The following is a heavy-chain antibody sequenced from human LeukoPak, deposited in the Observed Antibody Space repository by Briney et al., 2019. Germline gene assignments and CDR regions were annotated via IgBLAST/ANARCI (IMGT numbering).Heavy chain of an antibody. Sequence: ASVKVSCKISDHTFSSDGFTWVRQAPGKGLEWMGWINVYNGKTDYAHKFQGRVTMSTDTSTNTAYMDLRSLRSDDTAMYYCANRGQQLYDYWGQGTLVTVSS. V-gene: IGHV1-18*01. CDR2: INVYNGKT. D-gene: IGHD6-13*01. CDR1: DHTFSSDG. J-gene: IGHJ4*02. CDR3: ANRGQQLYDY.